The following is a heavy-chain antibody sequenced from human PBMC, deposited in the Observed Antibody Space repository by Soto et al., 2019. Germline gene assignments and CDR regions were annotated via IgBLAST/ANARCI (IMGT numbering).Heavy chain of an antibody. Sequence: GASVKLSCKASGGTFSSYAISWVRQAPGRGLEWMGGIIPIFGTANYAQKFQGRVTITADESTSTAYMELSSLRSEDTAVYYCASRLGYGYCSGGSCYQYYYGMDVWGQGTTVTVSS. V-gene: IGHV1-69*13. CDR1: GGTFSSYA. D-gene: IGHD2-15*01. J-gene: IGHJ6*02. CDR3: ASRLGYGYCSGGSCYQYYYGMDV. CDR2: IIPIFGTA.